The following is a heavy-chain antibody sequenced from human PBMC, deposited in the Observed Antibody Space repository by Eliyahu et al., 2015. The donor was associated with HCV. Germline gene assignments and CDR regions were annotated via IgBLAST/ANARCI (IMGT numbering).Heavy chain of an antibody. J-gene: IGHJ3*02. CDR2: IWYDGSNK. CDR3: ARGDGSGWYGWESDAFDI. V-gene: IGHV3-33*01. CDR1: GFXFSSYG. Sequence: QVQLVESGGGVVQPGRSLRLSCAASGFXFSSYGMHWVRQAPGKGLEWVAVIWYDGSNKYYADSVKGRFTISRDNSKNTLYLQMNSLRAEDTAVYYCARGDGSGWYGWESDAFDIWGQGTMVTVSS. D-gene: IGHD6-19*01.